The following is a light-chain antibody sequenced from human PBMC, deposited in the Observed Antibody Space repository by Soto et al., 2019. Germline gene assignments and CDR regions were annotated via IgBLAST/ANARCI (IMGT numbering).Light chain of an antibody. J-gene: IGKJ1*01. CDR2: KAS. Sequence: DIQMTQSPSTLSASVGDRVTITSRTSQSISSWLAWYQQKPGKAPKLLIYKASSLESGVPSRFSGSGSGTEFTLTMGSLQHEDFATYYCQEYNSYSRTFGQGTKVDIK. CDR3: QEYNSYSRT. CDR1: QSISSW. V-gene: IGKV1-5*03.